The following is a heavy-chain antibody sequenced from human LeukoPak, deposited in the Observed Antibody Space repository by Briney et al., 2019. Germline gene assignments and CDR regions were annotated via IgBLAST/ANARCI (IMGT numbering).Heavy chain of an antibody. V-gene: IGHV3-23*01. CDR2: ISGSGGST. Sequence: GGSLRLSCAASGFTFSSYAMSWVRQAPGRGLEWVSGISGSGGSTYYADSVKGRFTISRDNSKNTVYVQMNSLRAEDTAVYYCANRPYSSSWFFDYWGQGTLVTVSS. D-gene: IGHD6-13*01. CDR1: GFTFSSYA. CDR3: ANRPYSSSWFFDY. J-gene: IGHJ4*02.